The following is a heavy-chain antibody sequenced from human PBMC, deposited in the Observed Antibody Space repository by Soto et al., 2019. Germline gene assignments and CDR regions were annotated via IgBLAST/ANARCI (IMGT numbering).Heavy chain of an antibody. Sequence: ASVKVSCKVSGYTLTELSMHWVRQAPGKGLEWMGGFDPEDGETIYAQKFQGRVTMTEDTSTDTAYMELSSLRSEDTAVYYCATGGYCTNGVCYGGPYYYYGMDVWGQGTTVTVSS. CDR1: GYTLTELS. D-gene: IGHD2-8*01. V-gene: IGHV1-24*01. CDR3: ATGGYCTNGVCYGGPYYYYGMDV. CDR2: FDPEDGET. J-gene: IGHJ6*02.